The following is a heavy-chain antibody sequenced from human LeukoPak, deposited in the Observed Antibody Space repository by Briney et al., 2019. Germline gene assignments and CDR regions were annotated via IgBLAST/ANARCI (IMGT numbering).Heavy chain of an antibody. V-gene: IGHV3-74*01. Sequence: PGGSLRLSCAASGFTFSSYWMQWVRQAPGKGLEWVSRINSDGSITTYADSVEGRFSISRDNAKNTLYLQMNSLRVEDTAVYYCARQLWPLFDYWGQGTLVTVSS. CDR3: ARQLWPLFDY. CDR2: INSDGSIT. J-gene: IGHJ4*02. CDR1: GFTFSSYW. D-gene: IGHD5-18*01.